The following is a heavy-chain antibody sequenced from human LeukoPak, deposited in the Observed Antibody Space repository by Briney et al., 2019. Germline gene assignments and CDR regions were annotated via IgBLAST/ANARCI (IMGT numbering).Heavy chain of an antibody. CDR3: ARGIRSNYFFDY. CDR2: IYYSGST. J-gene: IGHJ4*02. CDR1: GGSISSGGYY. Sequence: SETLSLTCTVSGGSISSGGYYWSWIRQHPGKGLEWIGYIYYSGSTYYNPSLKSRVTISVDTSKNQFSLKLSSATAADTAVYYCARGIRSNYFFDYWGQGTLVTVSS. V-gene: IGHV4-31*03. D-gene: IGHD4-11*01.